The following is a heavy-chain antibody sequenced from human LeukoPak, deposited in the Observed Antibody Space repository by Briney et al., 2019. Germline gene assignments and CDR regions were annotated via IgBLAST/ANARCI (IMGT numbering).Heavy chain of an antibody. CDR3: ASSLCGDFDY. D-gene: IGHD4-17*01. CDR1: GGSISSDIYY. V-gene: IGHV4-61*02. CDR2: IYSSGST. Sequence: SETLSLTCTVSGGSISSDIYYWSWIRQPAGKGLEWIGRIYSSGSTNYNPSLKSRVTISVDTSKKQFSLKLSSVTAADTAVYYCASSLCGDFDYWGQGTLVTVSS. J-gene: IGHJ4*02.